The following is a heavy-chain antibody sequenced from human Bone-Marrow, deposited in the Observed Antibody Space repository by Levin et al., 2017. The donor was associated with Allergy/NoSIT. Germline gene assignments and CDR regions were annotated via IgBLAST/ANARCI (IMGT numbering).Heavy chain of an antibody. CDR1: GFTFSSYA. CDR2: ISYDGSNK. D-gene: IGHD5-24*01. CDR3: ARDSLWLHNAFDI. V-gene: IGHV3-30-3*01. Sequence: GGSLRLSCAASGFTFSSYAMHWVRQAPGKGLEWVAVISYDGSNKYYADSVKGRFTISRDNSKNTLYLQMNSLRAEDTAVYYCARDSLWLHNAFDIWGQGTMVTVSS. J-gene: IGHJ3*02.